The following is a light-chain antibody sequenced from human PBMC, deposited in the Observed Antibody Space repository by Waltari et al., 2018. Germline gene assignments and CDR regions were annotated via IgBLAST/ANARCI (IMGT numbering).Light chain of an antibody. CDR3: QQYYSTPNT. CDR2: WAS. CDR1: QSVLYNTNKKIY. J-gene: IGKJ2*01. Sequence: DIVMTQSPDSLAGSLGERATINCKSSQSVLYNTNKKIYLAWYQPKPGQPPKLLIYWASTRESGVPDRFSGSGSGTDFTLTISSLQAEDVAVYYCQQYYSTPNTFGQGTKLEIK. V-gene: IGKV4-1*01.